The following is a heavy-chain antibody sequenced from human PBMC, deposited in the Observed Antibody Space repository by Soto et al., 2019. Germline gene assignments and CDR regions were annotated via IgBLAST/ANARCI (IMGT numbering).Heavy chain of an antibody. CDR1: GGSISSGGYY. D-gene: IGHD6-13*01. CDR2: IYYSGST. Sequence: LSLTCTVSGGSISSGGYYWSWIRQHPGKGLEWIGYIYYSGSTYYNPSLKSRVTISVDTSKNQFSLKLSSVTAADTAVYYCARVVAAAGTYYYYGMDVWGQGTTVTVSS. J-gene: IGHJ6*02. V-gene: IGHV4-31*03. CDR3: ARVVAAAGTYYYYGMDV.